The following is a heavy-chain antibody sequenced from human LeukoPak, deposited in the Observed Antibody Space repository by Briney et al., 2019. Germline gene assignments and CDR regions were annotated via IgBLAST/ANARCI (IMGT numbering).Heavy chain of an antibody. D-gene: IGHD5-18*01. J-gene: IGHJ5*02. CDR2: IYTSGST. CDR1: GGSISSSSYY. CDR3: ARSRNTAMVDRSSFDP. V-gene: IGHV4-61*02. Sequence: NSSETLSLTCTVSGGSISSSSYYWSWIRQPAGKGLEWIGRIYTSGSTNYNPSLKSRVTMSVDTSKNQFSLKLSSVTAADTAVYYCARSRNTAMVDRSSFDPWGQGTLVTVSS.